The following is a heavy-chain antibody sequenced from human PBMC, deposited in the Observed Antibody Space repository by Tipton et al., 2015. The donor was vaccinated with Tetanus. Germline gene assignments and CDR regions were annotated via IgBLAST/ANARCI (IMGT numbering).Heavy chain of an antibody. CDR1: GFTFNGYG. CDR2: IWYDGSNK. J-gene: IGHJ4*02. D-gene: IGHD3-3*01. CDR3: ARERSLEGLGPVGY. V-gene: IGHV3-33*01. Sequence: SLRLSCAASGFTFNGYGMHWVRQAPGKGLEWVALIWYDGSNKYYADSVKGRFTISRDNSKNTVYLQMNNLRDEDTAVYYCARERSLEGLGPVGYWGQGTLFTVSS.